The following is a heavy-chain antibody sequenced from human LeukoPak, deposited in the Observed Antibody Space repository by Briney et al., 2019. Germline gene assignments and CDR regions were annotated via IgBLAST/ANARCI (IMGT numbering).Heavy chain of an antibody. CDR2: INPNSGGT. CDR3: ARNLADILTGYPDRPNYYYYGMDV. Sequence: ASVKVSCKASGYTFTGYFMHWVRQAPGQGLEWIGWINPNSGGTNYAQKFQGRVTVTRDTSISTAYMELSRLRSDDTAVYYCARNLADILTGYPDRPNYYYYGMDVWGQGTTVTVSS. J-gene: IGHJ6*02. CDR1: GYTFTGYF. D-gene: IGHD3-9*01. V-gene: IGHV1-2*02.